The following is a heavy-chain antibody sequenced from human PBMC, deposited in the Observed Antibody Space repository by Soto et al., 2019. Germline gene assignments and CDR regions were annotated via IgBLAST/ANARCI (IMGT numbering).Heavy chain of an antibody. CDR3: AHMKCYYGSGENWFDP. D-gene: IGHD3-10*01. J-gene: IGHJ5*02. Sequence: SGPTLVNPTQTLTLTCTFSGFSLSTSGVGVGWIRQPPGKALEWLALIYWDDDKRYSPSLKSRLTITKDTSKNQVVLTMTNMDPVDTATYYCAHMKCYYGSGENWFDPWGQGTXVTVSS. CDR2: IYWDDDK. V-gene: IGHV2-5*02. CDR1: GFSLSTSGVG.